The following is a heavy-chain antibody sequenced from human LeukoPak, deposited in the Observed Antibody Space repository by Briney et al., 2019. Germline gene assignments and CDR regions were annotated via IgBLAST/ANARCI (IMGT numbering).Heavy chain of an antibody. CDR3: ARHSPAGSGSDRRPFDY. CDR2: IYYSGST. CDR1: GGSISSYY. Sequence: SETLSLTCSVSGGSISSYYWSWIRQPPGKGLEWIGHIYYSGSTNYNPSLKSRVTISVDTSKNQFFLELISVTAADTAMYYCARHSPAGSGSDRRPFDYWGQGTLVTVSS. D-gene: IGHD3-10*01. J-gene: IGHJ4*02. V-gene: IGHV4-59*08.